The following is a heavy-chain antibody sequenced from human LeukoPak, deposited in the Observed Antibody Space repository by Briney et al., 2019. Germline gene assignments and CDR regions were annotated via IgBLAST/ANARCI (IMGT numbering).Heavy chain of an antibody. V-gene: IGHV3-48*01. CDR2: ISSSSTI. Sequence: GGSLRLSCAASGFTFSSYSMNWVRQAPGKGLEWVSYISSSSTIYYADSVKGRFTISRDNAKNSLYLQMNSLRAEDTAVYYCATGYSSSWYTFDIWGQGTMVTVSS. J-gene: IGHJ3*02. CDR3: ATGYSSSWYTFDI. D-gene: IGHD6-13*01. CDR1: GFTFSSYS.